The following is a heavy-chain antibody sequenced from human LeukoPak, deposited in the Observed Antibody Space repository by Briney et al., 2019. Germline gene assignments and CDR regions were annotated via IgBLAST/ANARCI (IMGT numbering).Heavy chain of an antibody. Sequence: ASVKVSCKASGYTFTSYAMHWVRQAPGQRLEWMGWMNAGNGNTKYSQKFQGRVTMTTDTSTSTAYMELRSLRSDDTAVYYCARDKAGVVVPAAIQENWFDPWGQGALVTVSS. J-gene: IGHJ5*02. D-gene: IGHD2-2*02. V-gene: IGHV1-3*01. CDR2: MNAGNGNT. CDR3: ARDKAGVVVPAAIQENWFDP. CDR1: GYTFTSYA.